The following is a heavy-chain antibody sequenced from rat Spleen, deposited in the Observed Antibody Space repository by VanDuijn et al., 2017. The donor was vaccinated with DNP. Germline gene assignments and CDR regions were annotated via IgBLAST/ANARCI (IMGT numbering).Heavy chain of an antibody. CDR3: VRWYNSGYYFDY. V-gene: IGHV5S10*01. Sequence: EVQLVESGGGLVQPGRSLKLSCVGSGFPFSDYNMAWVRQAPKKGLEWVGTIIYDGSRTYYGDSVKGRFTISRDNAKSSLYLQMNSLRSEDMATYYCVRWYNSGYYFDYWGQGVMVTVSS. CDR1: GFPFSDYN. CDR2: IIYDGSRT. D-gene: IGHD4-3*01. J-gene: IGHJ2*01.